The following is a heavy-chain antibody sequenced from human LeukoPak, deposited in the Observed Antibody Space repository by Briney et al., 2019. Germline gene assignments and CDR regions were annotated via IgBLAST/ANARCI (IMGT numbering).Heavy chain of an antibody. CDR2: IYYSGST. CDR3: ARRATYYGMDV. Sequence: PSETLSLTCTVSGGSIRSSSYYWGWIRQPPGKGLEWIGSIYYSGSTYYNPSLKSRVTISVDTSKNQFSLKLSSVTAADTAVYYCARRATYYGMDVWGQGTTVTVSS. J-gene: IGHJ6*02. CDR1: GGSIRSSSYY. V-gene: IGHV4-39*07.